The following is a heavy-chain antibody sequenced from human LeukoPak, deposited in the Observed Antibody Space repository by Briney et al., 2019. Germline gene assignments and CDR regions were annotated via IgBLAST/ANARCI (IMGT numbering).Heavy chain of an antibody. Sequence: GGSLRLSCAASGFTFSSYWMSWARQAPGKGLEWVANIKQDGSEKYYVDSVKGRFTISRDNAKNSLYLQMNSLRAEDTAVYYCAREERIVATIFVYYYYGMDVWGQGTTVTVSS. V-gene: IGHV3-7*04. CDR1: GFTFSSYW. J-gene: IGHJ6*02. CDR3: AREERIVATIFVYYYYGMDV. CDR2: IKQDGSEK. D-gene: IGHD5-12*01.